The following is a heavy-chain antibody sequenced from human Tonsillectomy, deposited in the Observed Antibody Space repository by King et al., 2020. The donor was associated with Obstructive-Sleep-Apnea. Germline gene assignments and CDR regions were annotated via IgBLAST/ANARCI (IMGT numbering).Heavy chain of an antibody. CDR2: FSSSSSTI. Sequence: VQLVESGGGLVQPGGSLRLSCAASGFTFSSYSMNWVRQAPGKGLEGVSYFSSSSSTINYADSVKGRLTISRDKAKNSMYLQMNSLRAADTAVYYCARDLRGYYGSGRRTPLACDYWGQGTLVTVSS. D-gene: IGHD3-10*01. J-gene: IGHJ4*02. V-gene: IGHV3-48*01. CDR1: GFTFSSYS. CDR3: ARDLRGYYGSGRRTPLACDY.